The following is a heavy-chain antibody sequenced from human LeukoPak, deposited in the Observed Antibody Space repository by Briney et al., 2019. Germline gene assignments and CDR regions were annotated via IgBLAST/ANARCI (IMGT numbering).Heavy chain of an antibody. CDR1: GYTFTSYG. CDR3: MRVASTDCDCPDYFDK. CDR2: ISAYTGDT. V-gene: IGHV1-18*01. D-gene: IGHD2-21*02. Sequence: GASVKVSCKASGYTFTSYGISWVRQAPGQGLEWLGWISAYTGDTNYATNIEARVTMTTDISTSTAYTELRSLTSDDTAVYYCMRVASTDCDCPDYFDKWGQGTLVTVSS. J-gene: IGHJ4*02.